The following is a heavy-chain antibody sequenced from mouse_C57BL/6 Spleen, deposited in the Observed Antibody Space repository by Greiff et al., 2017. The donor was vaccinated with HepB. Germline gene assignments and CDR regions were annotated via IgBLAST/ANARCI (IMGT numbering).Heavy chain of an antibody. CDR2: ISSGGSYT. J-gene: IGHJ3*01. V-gene: IGHV5-6*01. D-gene: IGHD2-5*01. CDR3: ARQDYSNPFAY. CDR1: GFTFSSYG. Sequence: EVQVVESGGDLVKPGGSLKLSCAASGFTFSSYGMSWVRQTPDKRLEWVATISSGGSYTYYPDSVKRRFTISRDNAKNTLYLQMSSLKSEDTAMYYCARQDYSNPFAYWGQGTLVTVSA.